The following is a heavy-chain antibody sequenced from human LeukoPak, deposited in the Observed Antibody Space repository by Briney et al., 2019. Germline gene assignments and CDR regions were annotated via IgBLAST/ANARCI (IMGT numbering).Heavy chain of an antibody. J-gene: IGHJ6*02. D-gene: IGHD3-16*01. CDR2: ISNSFSTI. CDR1: GFTFSDYY. V-gene: IGHV3-11*04. CDR3: ARAQSTYYDYVRRNYYYYGMDV. Sequence: PGGSLRLSCAASGFTFSDYYMSWIRQAPGKGLEWVSYISNSFSTIYCADSVKGRFTISRNNAKNSLYLQMNSLRAEDTAVYYCARAQSTYYDYVRRNYYYYGMDVWGQGTTVTVSS.